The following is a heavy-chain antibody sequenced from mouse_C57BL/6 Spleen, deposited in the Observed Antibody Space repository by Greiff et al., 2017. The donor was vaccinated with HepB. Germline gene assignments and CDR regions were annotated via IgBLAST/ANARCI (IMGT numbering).Heavy chain of an antibody. D-gene: IGHD1-1*01. CDR3: ARRNYGSSSYAMDY. Sequence: VQRVESGAELVRPGTSVKVSCKASGYAFTNYLIEWVKQRPGQGLEWIGVINPGSGGTNYNEKFKGKATLTADKSSSTAYMQLSSLTSEDSAVYFCARRNYGSSSYAMDYWGQGTSVTVSS. CDR2: INPGSGGT. V-gene: IGHV1-54*01. CDR1: GYAFTNYL. J-gene: IGHJ4*01.